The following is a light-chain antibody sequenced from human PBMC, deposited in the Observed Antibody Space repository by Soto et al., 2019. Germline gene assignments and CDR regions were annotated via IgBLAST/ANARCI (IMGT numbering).Light chain of an antibody. V-gene: IGKV1-5*03. CDR1: QSISSW. Sequence: DIQMTQSPSTLSASVGDRVTITCRASQSISSWLAWYQQKPGKAPKLLIYKASSLESGVPSRFSGSGSGTEFTLTISRLQPDDFATYYCQQPFTFGPGTKVDIK. CDR2: KAS. J-gene: IGKJ3*01. CDR3: QQPFT.